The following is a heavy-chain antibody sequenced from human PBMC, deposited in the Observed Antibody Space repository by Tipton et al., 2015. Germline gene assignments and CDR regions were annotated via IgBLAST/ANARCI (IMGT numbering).Heavy chain of an antibody. CDR3: ARSLYYYDSSGYLDYYYGMDV. CDR2: ISAYSGNT. J-gene: IGHJ6*02. D-gene: IGHD3-22*01. CDR1: GYNVKNYG. V-gene: IGHV1-18*04. Sequence: QSGAEVKKPGASVKVSCEASGYNVKNYGISWVRQAPGQGLEWMGWISAYSGNTNYAQKLQGRVTMSTDTSTTTAYMELRSLRSDDTAVYYCARSLYYYDSSGYLDYYYGMDVWGQGTTVTVSS.